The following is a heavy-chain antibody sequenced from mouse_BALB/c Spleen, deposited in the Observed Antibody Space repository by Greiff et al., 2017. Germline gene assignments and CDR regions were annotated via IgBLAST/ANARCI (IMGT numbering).Heavy chain of an antibody. CDR1: GYSITSDYA. D-gene: IGHD1-2*01. CDR2: ISYSGST. Sequence: EVKLMESGPGLVKPSQSLSLTCTVTGYSITSDYAWNWIRQFPGNKLEWMGYISYSGSTSYNPSLKSRISITRDTSKNQFFLQLNSVTTEDTATYYCARSGSSWDAMDYWGQGTSVTVSS. CDR3: ARSGSSWDAMDY. J-gene: IGHJ4*01. V-gene: IGHV3-2*02.